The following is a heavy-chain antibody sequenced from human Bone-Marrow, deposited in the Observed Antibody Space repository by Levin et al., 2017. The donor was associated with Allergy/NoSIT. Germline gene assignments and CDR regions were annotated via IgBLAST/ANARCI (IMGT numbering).Heavy chain of an antibody. D-gene: IGHD3-10*01. CDR2: FNFRGST. Sequence: PSETLSLTCSVSGASVTSATHYWAWIRQAPGQGLEWIATFNFRGSTLYDPSLKSRVTISLDTSKCRFSLKLTPGTAADTSVYYCARLGGSGSFYYHSFDSWGQGTLVTVSS. CDR3: ARLGGSGSFYYHSFDS. J-gene: IGHJ4*02. CDR1: GASVTSATHY. V-gene: IGHV4-39*01.